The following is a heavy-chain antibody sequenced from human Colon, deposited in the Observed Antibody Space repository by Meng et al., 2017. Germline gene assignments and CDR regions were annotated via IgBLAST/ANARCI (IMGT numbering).Heavy chain of an antibody. CDR1: GGSISSGSYY. CDR3: ARAKATGSTNDAFDV. CDR2: IYTSGSA. D-gene: IGHD1-1*01. V-gene: IGHV4-61*02. Sequence: SETLSLTCTVSGGSISSGSYYWSWIRQPAGRGLEWIGRIYTSGSAPYNPSLKSPVTISADTSKNQFSLKLTSVTAADTAVYYCARAKATGSTNDAFDVWGQGTMVTVSS. J-gene: IGHJ3*01.